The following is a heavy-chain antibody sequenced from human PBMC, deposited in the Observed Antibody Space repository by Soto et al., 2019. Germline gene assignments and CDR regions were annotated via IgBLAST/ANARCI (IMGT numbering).Heavy chain of an antibody. D-gene: IGHD6-13*01. Sequence: QVQLVESGGGVVQPGRSLRLSCAASGFTFSSYAMHWVRQAPGKGLEWVAVISYDGSNKYYADSVKGRFTISRDNSKNTXXLQMNSLRAEDTAVYYCARDMAPIAAAGSIVPRHPWGQGTLVTVSS. V-gene: IGHV3-30-3*01. J-gene: IGHJ5*02. CDR3: ARDMAPIAAAGSIVPRHP. CDR2: ISYDGSNK. CDR1: GFTFSSYA.